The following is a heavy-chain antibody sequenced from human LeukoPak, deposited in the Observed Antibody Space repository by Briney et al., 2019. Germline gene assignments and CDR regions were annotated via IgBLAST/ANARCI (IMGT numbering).Heavy chain of an antibody. CDR3: ARGVRHDIRGVIVFDY. J-gene: IGHJ4*02. D-gene: IGHD3-10*01. CDR1: GGSISSGDYY. CDR2: IYYSGST. V-gene: IGHV4-61*08. Sequence: SQTLSLTCTVSGGSISSGDYYWSWIRQPPGKGLEWIGYIYYSGSTNYNPSLKSRVTISVDTSKNQFSLKLSSVTAADTAVYYCARGVRHDIRGVIVFDYWGQGTLVTVSS.